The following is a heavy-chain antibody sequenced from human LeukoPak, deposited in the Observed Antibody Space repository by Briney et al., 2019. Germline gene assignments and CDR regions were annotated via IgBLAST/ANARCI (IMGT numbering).Heavy chain of an antibody. V-gene: IGHV3-23*01. CDR1: GFTFSSYA. CDR2: ICGSGGTT. CDR3: AKDHKQWLARGAFDI. J-gene: IGHJ3*02. D-gene: IGHD6-19*01. Sequence: TGGSLRLSCAASGFTFSSYAMSWVRQAPGKGPEWVSAICGSGGTTYYAASVKGRFTISRDNSKNTLYLQMNSLRAEDTAVYYCAKDHKQWLARGAFDIWGQGTMVTVSS.